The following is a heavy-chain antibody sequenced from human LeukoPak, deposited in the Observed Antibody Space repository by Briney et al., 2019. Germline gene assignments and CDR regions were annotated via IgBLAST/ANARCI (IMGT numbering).Heavy chain of an antibody. CDR3: AKRHGDYFDY. V-gene: IGHV3-23*01. J-gene: IGHJ4*02. CDR2: ISDSFRIT. Sequence: PGASLRLSCAASGFPFSSYAMSWVRQPPGKVLECVSTISDSFRITDDADSVKGRFTISRDNSKNTLYLQMNTLRAEDTAVYYCAKRHGDYFDYWGQGTLVTVSS. CDR1: GFPFSSYA. D-gene: IGHD4-17*01.